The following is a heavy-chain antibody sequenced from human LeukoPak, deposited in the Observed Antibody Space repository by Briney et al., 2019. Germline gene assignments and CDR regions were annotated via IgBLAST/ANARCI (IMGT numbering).Heavy chain of an antibody. CDR3: ARERSGYSGYDFMPNYYYGMDV. Sequence: PGGSLRLSCAASGFTFSSYAMSWVRQAPGKGLEWVSSISSSSSYIYYADSVKGRFTISRDNAKNSLYLQLNSLRAEDTAVYYCARERSGYSGYDFMPNYYYGMDVWGQGTTVTVSS. V-gene: IGHV3-21*01. CDR2: ISSSSSYI. CDR1: GFTFSSYA. J-gene: IGHJ6*02. D-gene: IGHD5-12*01.